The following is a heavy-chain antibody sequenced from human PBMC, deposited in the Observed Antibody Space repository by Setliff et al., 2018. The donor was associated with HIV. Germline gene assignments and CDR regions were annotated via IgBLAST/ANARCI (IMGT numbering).Heavy chain of an antibody. Sequence: GESLTISCAASGFTFSGSAIHWVRQASGKGLEWVGRIKTKPNSYATALGASVMGRFAISRDDSKNTAYLLMNSLKTEDTAVYYCTASGDADCGTSACTNWFDPWGQGTLVTVSS. D-gene: IGHD2-21*01. V-gene: IGHV3-73*01. J-gene: IGHJ5*02. CDR3: TASGDADCGTSACTNWFDP. CDR1: GFTFSGSA. CDR2: IKTKPNSYAT.